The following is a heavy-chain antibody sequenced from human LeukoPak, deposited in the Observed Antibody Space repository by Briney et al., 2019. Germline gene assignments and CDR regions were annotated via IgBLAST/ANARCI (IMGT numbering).Heavy chain of an antibody. CDR1: GGSISSYY. D-gene: IGHD2-21*01. CDR2: IYTSGST. V-gene: IGHV4-4*07. J-gene: IGHJ6*03. Sequence: SETLSLTCTVSGGSISSYYWSWIRQLAGKGLEWIGRIYTSGSTNYNPSLKSRVTMSVDTSKNQFSLTLSSVTAADTAVYYCASSPRIASYMDVWGKGTTVTVSS. CDR3: ASSPRIASYMDV.